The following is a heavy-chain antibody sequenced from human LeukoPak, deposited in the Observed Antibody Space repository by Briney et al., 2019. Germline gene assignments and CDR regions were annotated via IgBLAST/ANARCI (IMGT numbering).Heavy chain of an antibody. CDR1: GCTFSSYG. CDR2: ISYDGSNK. D-gene: IGHD3-9*01. CDR3: AKWFQLRYFDWPSPPDFQH. Sequence: GRSLRLSCAASGCTFSSYGMHWVRQAPGKGLEWVAVISYDGSNKYYADSVKGRFTISRDNSKNTLYLQMNSLRAEDTAVYYCAKWFQLRYFDWPSPPDFQHWGQGTLVTVSS. J-gene: IGHJ1*01. V-gene: IGHV3-30*18.